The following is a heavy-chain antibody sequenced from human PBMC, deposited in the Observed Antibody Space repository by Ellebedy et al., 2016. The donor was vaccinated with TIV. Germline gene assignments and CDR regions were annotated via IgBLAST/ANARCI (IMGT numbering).Heavy chain of an antibody. J-gene: IGHJ4*02. Sequence: AASVKVSCKASGGTFTSDIISWVRQAPGQGLEWMGRIIPILGLPNYAQKFHVRVTITADKSTSTAYMELSSLTSEDTAVYYCARDFHCTSNNCYERPSLYYFDSWGQGTLVTVSS. V-gene: IGHV1-69*02. CDR1: GGTFTSDI. CDR3: ARDFHCTSNNCYERPSLYYFDS. D-gene: IGHD2-2*01. CDR2: IIPILGLP.